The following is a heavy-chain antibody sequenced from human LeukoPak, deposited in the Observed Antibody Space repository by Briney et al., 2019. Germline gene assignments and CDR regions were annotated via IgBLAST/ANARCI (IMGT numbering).Heavy chain of an antibody. CDR2: ISYDGSNK. CDR3: ARVRVDTAMVGYFQH. Sequence: GRSLRLSCAASGFTFSSYAMHWVRQAPGKGLEWVAVISYDGSNKYYADSVKGRFAISRDNSKNTLYLQMNSLRAEDTAVYYCARVRVDTAMVGYFQHWGQGTLVTVSS. CDR1: GFTFSSYA. J-gene: IGHJ1*01. D-gene: IGHD5-18*01. V-gene: IGHV3-30*09.